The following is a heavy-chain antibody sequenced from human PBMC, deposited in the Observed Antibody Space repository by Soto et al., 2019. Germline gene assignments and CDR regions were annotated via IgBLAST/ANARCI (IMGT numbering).Heavy chain of an antibody. CDR3: TTVTHAPV. Sequence: PGGSLRLSCVVSGLTFTDAWMSWVRQAPGKGLEWVGRMKDRRAGGTTDYGAPVKGRFTISRDDLKNTLYLQMDSLKTEDTAVYYCTTVTHAPVGGQGTTVTVYS. D-gene: IGHD2-2*01. CDR1: GLTFTDAW. V-gene: IGHV3-15*01. CDR2: MKDRRAGGTT. J-gene: IGHJ6*02.